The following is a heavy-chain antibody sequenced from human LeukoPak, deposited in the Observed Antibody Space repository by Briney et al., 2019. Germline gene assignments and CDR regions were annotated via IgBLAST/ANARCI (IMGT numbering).Heavy chain of an antibody. CDR1: GGSISSSNW. Sequence: SGTLSLTCAVSGGSISSSNWWSWVRQPPGKGLEWIGEIYHSGSTNYNPSLKSRVTISVDKSKNQFSLKLSSVTAADTAVYYCARDEWAYCSSTSCWRSYGMDVWGQGTTVTVSS. CDR2: IYHSGST. CDR3: ARDEWAYCSSTSCWRSYGMDV. V-gene: IGHV4-4*02. J-gene: IGHJ6*02. D-gene: IGHD2-2*01.